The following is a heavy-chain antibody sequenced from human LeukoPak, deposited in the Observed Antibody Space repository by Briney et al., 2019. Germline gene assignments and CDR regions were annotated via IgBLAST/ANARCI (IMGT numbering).Heavy chain of an antibody. CDR1: GFTFSSHA. V-gene: IGHV3-23*01. CDR3: ARGFTAGLDY. J-gene: IGHJ4*02. CDR2: ISGCDGSA. Sequence: GGSLRLSCGASGFTFSSHAMSWVRQAPGKGLEWVSTISGCDGSAYSAASVKGRFTISRDNAKNSLYLQMNSLRAEDTPVYFCARGFTAGLDYWGQGTLVPVSS. D-gene: IGHD1-1*01.